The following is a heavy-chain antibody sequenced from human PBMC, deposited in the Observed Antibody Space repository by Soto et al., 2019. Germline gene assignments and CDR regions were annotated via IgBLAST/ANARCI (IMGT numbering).Heavy chain of an antibody. CDR2: ISYDGSNK. CDR3: AKGYCSGGSCYSPFDY. J-gene: IGHJ4*02. V-gene: IGHV3-30*18. CDR1: GFTFSNYG. Sequence: QVPLVESGGGVVQPGTSLRLSCAASGFTFSNYGMHWVRQAPGKGLEWVTLISYDGSNKYYADSVKGRFTISRDSSKNTLYLQMNSLTAEDTAVYYCAKGYCSGGSCYSPFDYWGQGTLVTVSS. D-gene: IGHD2-15*01.